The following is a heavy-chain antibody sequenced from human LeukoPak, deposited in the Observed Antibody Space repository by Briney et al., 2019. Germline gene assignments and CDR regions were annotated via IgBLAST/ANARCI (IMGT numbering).Heavy chain of an antibody. CDR3: ARSYSYDSSGYYGAK. V-gene: IGHV1-2*02. J-gene: IGHJ4*02. CDR2: INPNSGGT. D-gene: IGHD3-22*01. Sequence: ASVKVSCKASGYTFTGQYIHWVRQAPGQGPEWMGWINPNSGGTNYAQKFQGRVTMTRDTSISTAYMEVSSLRSDGTAVYYCARSYSYDSSGYYGAKWGQGTLVTVSS. CDR1: GYTFTGQY.